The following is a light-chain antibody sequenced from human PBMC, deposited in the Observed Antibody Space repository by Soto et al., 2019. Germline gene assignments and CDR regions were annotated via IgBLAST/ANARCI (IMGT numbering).Light chain of an antibody. CDR1: SSKIGTNA. CDR3: AAWDDSLNGYV. Sequence: QSVLTQPPSASGTPGQRVTISCSGGSSKIGTNAVNWYQQLPGTAPKLLIYNNNQRPSGVPDRFSGSNSGTSASLAIIGLQSEDEADYYCAAWDDSLNGYVFGTGTKVTVL. V-gene: IGLV1-44*01. J-gene: IGLJ1*01. CDR2: NNN.